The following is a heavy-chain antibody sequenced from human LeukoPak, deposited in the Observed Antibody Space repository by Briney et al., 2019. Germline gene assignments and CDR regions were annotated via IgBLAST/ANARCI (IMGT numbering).Heavy chain of an antibody. CDR1: GFTFSNYA. J-gene: IGHJ4*02. CDR2: ISDSGDRE. V-gene: IGHV3-23*01. Sequence: PGGSLRPSCAASGFTFSNYAMSWVRQAPGEGLEWVSGISDSGDREHYADSVQGRFTISRDNSKNTLYLQMNSLRAEDTAIYFCAKQTTDYSGSGIDYWGQGTLVTVSS. D-gene: IGHD3-10*01. CDR3: AKQTTDYSGSGIDY.